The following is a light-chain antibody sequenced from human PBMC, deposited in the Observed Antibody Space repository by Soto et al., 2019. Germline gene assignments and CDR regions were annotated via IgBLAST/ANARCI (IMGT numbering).Light chain of an antibody. CDR2: QNN. Sequence: QSVLTQPPSAYGAPGPRVTISCSGKSPIVGSYPVNWYQQIPGRAPKLLISQNNRRPSGVPDRFSDSKSGTAASLAISGLQSEDEADYYCSVWDDSLKVVLFGGGTKVTVL. V-gene: IGLV1-44*01. J-gene: IGLJ2*01. CDR1: SPIVGSYP. CDR3: SVWDDSLKVVL.